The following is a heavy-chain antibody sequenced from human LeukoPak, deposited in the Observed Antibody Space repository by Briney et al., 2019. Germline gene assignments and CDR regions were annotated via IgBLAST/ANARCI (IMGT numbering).Heavy chain of an antibody. J-gene: IGHJ4*02. CDR1: GYTFTTYA. CDR2: INAANGYT. CDR3: AIRDGYRDY. D-gene: IGHD5-24*01. Sequence: GASVKVSCKASGYTFTTYAMHRVRQAPGQTLEWLGWINAANGYTKYSQEVQGRVTITRDTSASTAYMELSSLRSEDMAVYYCAIRDGYRDYWGQGTLVTVSS. V-gene: IGHV1-3*03.